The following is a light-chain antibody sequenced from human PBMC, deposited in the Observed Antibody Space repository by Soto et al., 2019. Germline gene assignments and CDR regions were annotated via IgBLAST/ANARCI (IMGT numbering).Light chain of an antibody. J-gene: IGKJ2*01. Sequence: DIPMTQSPSTLSASVGDRVTITCRASQSISSWLAWYQQKPGKATKLLIYKAYSLESGVPSRFSGSGSGTQVPVTISSLQPDDFATYYCQQYNSYSVTVGQGTKLEIK. CDR1: QSISSW. CDR3: QQYNSYSVT. V-gene: IGKV1-5*03. CDR2: KAY.